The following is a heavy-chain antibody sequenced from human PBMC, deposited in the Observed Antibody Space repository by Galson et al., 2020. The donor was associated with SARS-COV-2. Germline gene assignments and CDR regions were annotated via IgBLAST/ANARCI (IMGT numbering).Heavy chain of an antibody. D-gene: IGHD4-17*01. J-gene: IGHJ3*02. Sequence: KIGESLKISCKGSGYSFTSYWIGWVRQMPGKGLEWMGIIYPGASDTRYSPSFQGQVTISADKSISTAYLQWSSLKASDTAMYYWARRLMHLYGDANDAFDIWGQGTMVTVSS. CDR3: ARRLMHLYGDANDAFDI. CDR1: GYSFTSYW. V-gene: IGHV5-51*01. CDR2: IYPGASDT.